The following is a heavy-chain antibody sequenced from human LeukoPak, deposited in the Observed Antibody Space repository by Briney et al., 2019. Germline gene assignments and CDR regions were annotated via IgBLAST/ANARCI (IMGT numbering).Heavy chain of an antibody. CDR2: MNPNSGNT. CDR1: GYTFTSYD. D-gene: IGHD5-12*01. CDR3: ARGRSTGYPYYFEY. Sequence: ASVKVSCKASGYTFTSYDINWVRQATGQGLEWMGWMNPNSGNTGYAQKFQGRVTITRNTSISTAYMELSGLRSEDTAVYYCARGRSTGYPYYFEYWGQGTLVTVSS. J-gene: IGHJ4*02. V-gene: IGHV1-8*03.